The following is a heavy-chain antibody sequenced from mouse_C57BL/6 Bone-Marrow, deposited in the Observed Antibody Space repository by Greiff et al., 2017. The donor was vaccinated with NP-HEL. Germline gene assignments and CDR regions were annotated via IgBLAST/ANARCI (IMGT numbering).Heavy chain of an antibody. D-gene: IGHD1-1*02. CDR1: GFTFTDYY. CDR3: VKAVLCRRDWYFDV. CDR2: LRNKANGYTT. Sequence: EVKLVASGGGLVQPGASLRLSCAASGFTFTDYYMSWVRQPPGKAPAWLALLRNKANGYTTEYTASVKGRFTISRDNSQNILYLQMNTLRAEDSATYYCVKAVLCRRDWYFDVWGTGTTVTVSS. J-gene: IGHJ1*03. V-gene: IGHV7-4*01.